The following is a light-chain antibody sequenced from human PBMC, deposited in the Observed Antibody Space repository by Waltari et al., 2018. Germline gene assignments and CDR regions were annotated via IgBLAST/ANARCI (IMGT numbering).Light chain of an antibody. CDR1: SSNIGAGHD. Sequence: QSVLTQPPSVSGAPGQRVTISCTGSSSNIGAGHDVHWYQVFPGTAPKLLIYGNNNRPSGVPDRFSGSKSGTSASLAISGLQAEDEANYDGQSVDISLSVGVLFGGGTKVSVL. J-gene: IGLJ2*01. V-gene: IGLV1-40*01. CDR2: GNN. CDR3: QSVDISLSVGVL.